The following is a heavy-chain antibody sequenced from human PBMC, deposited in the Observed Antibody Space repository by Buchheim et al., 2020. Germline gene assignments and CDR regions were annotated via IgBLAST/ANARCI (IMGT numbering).Heavy chain of an antibody. Sequence: QVQLVQSGAEVKKPGSSVKVSCKASGGTFSSYAISWVRQAPGQGLEWMGGIIPIFGTANYAQKLQGKVTITADESTSQAYMELSSLRSEDTAVYYCARERGDWGYDYSLDYFDYWGQGTL. CDR1: GGTFSSYA. J-gene: IGHJ4*02. D-gene: IGHD5-12*01. CDR3: ARERGDWGYDYSLDYFDY. CDR2: IIPIFGTA. V-gene: IGHV1-69*12.